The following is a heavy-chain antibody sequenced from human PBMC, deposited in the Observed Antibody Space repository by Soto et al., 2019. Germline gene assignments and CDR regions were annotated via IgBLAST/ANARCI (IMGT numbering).Heavy chain of an antibody. D-gene: IGHD6-25*01. J-gene: IGHJ4*02. CDR2: MNPITGNA. CDR1: GFTFTTYD. V-gene: IGHV1-8*01. CDR3: ARRTERSGPHYFDS. Sequence: ASVKVSCKASGFTFTTYDIHWVRQATGQGLEWMGWMNPITGNAGYAQKFQGRVTMTRNTSITTAYMELSSLRSEDTAVYYCARRTERSGPHYFDSWGQGSLVTVSS.